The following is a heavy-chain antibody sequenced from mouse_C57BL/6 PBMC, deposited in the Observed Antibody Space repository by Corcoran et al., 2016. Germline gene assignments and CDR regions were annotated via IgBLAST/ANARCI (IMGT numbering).Heavy chain of an antibody. Sequence: QVQLQQSGAELVKPGASVKISCKASGYAFSRYWMNWVKQRPGKGLEWIGQIYPGDGDTNYNGKFKGKATLTADKSSSTAYMPLSSLTSEDSAVYFGARSGPYSNSFAYWGQGTLVTVSA. CDR1: GYAFSRYW. D-gene: IGHD2-5*01. V-gene: IGHV1-80*01. CDR3: ARSGPYSNSFAY. CDR2: IYPGDGDT. J-gene: IGHJ3*01.